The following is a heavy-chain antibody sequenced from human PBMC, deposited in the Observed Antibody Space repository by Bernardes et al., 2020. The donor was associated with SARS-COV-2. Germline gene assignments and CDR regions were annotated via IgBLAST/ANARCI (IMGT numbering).Heavy chain of an antibody. CDR1: GGSISSGSYY. V-gene: IGHV4-61*02. Sequence: SETLSLTCTVAGGSISSGSYYWSWIRQSAGEGLEWIGRMYISGSTNYNPSLKSRVTISVDTSKNQFSLRLRSVTAADTAVYYCARDRDYYGMDVWGQGTTVTVSS. CDR3: ARDRDYYGMDV. CDR2: MYISGST. J-gene: IGHJ6*02.